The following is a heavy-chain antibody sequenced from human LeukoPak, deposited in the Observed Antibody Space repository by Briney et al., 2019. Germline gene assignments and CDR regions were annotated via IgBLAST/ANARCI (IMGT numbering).Heavy chain of an antibody. J-gene: IGHJ4*02. CDR3: ARVSGNIVVVPAGHFDY. D-gene: IGHD2-2*01. CDR1: GGSISSSSYY. CDR2: IYYSGST. V-gene: IGHV4-39*07. Sequence: PSEPMSLTCTVSGGSISSSSYYWRWIRQPPGKGLEWIGSIYYSGSTYYTPSLKSRATISIDTSKNQFSLKRSSVTAADTAVYYCARVSGNIVVVPAGHFDYWGQGTLVTVSS.